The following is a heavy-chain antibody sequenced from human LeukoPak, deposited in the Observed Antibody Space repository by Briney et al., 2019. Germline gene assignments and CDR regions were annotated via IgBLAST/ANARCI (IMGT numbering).Heavy chain of an antibody. CDR1: GGSISSYY. J-gene: IGHJ4*02. CDR3: AREGNYGDLYFDY. CDR2: IYYSGST. V-gene: IGHV4-59*01. Sequence: SETLSLTCTVSGGSISSYYWSWIRQPPGKGLEWIGYIYYSGSTNYNPSLTSRVTISVDTSKNQFSLKLSSVTAADTAVYYCAREGNYGDLYFDYWGQGTLVTVSS. D-gene: IGHD4-17*01.